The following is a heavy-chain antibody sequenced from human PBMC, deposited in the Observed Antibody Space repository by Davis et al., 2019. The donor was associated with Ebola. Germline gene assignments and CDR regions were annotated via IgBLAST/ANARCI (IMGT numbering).Heavy chain of an antibody. CDR1: GFTVSSNY. CDR2: IYSGGSA. J-gene: IGHJ4*02. CDR3: AKVRNGDYQY. D-gene: IGHD4-17*01. V-gene: IGHV3-53*01. Sequence: PWGTLRLSCATYGFTVSSNYMRRVRQAPGKGLEWVSVIYSGGSAYYADSVKGRFNISRDKSKNTLYLQMNSLRAEDTAVYYCAKVRNGDYQYWGQETLVTVSS.